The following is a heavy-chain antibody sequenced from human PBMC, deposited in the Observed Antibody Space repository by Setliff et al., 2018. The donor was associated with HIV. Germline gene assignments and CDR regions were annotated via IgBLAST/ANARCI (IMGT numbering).Heavy chain of an antibody. D-gene: IGHD1-1*01. CDR1: GYSFTTYW. CDR2: IYPGDSDT. Sequence: PGESLKISCKGSGYSFTTYWIGWVRQMPGKGLEWMGIIYPGDSDTTYSPSFQGQVTISADKSINTAYLHWSSLKASDTAIYYCARHAVNGNTWNLVNSYFDLWGRGTQVTVSS. J-gene: IGHJ2*01. CDR3: ARHAVNGNTWNLVNSYFDL. V-gene: IGHV5-51*01.